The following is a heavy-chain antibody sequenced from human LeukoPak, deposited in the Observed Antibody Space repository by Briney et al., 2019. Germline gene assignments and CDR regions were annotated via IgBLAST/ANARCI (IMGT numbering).Heavy chain of an antibody. J-gene: IGHJ4*02. V-gene: IGHV4-39*02. D-gene: IGHD3-10*01. Sequence: SETLSLTCSVSGASISSPGYYWGWIRQPPGKGPEWIGSIYFTGSTYYNPSLARRVSISVDTSNNQFSLKVISVTASDTAVYYCAREYGSGSYTGIDYWGQGTLVTVSS. CDR1: GASISSPGYY. CDR3: AREYGSGSYTGIDY. CDR2: IYFTGST.